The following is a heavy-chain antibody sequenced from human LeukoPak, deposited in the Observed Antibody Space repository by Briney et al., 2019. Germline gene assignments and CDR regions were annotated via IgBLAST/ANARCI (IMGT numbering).Heavy chain of an antibody. CDR3: ARVPRGGSYWFDY. V-gene: IGHV3-64*01. CDR2: ISSNGGST. D-gene: IGHD1-26*01. J-gene: IGHJ4*02. CDR1: GFTFSSYA. Sequence: GGSLRLSCAASGFTFSSYAMHWVRQAPGKGLEYVSAISSNGGSTYYANSVKGRFTISRDNSKNTQYLQMGSLRAEDMAVYYCARVPRGGSYWFDYWGQGTLVTVSS.